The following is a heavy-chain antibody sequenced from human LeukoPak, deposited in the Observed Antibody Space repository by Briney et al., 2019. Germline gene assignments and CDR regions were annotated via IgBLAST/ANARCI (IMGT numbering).Heavy chain of an antibody. CDR1: GGSTSSYY. CDR3: ARSYYDTSGYFLAFFNS. V-gene: IGHV4-59*01. CDR2: IYGSGST. D-gene: IGHD3-22*01. J-gene: IGHJ4*02. Sequence: PSETLSLTCTVSGGSTSSYYWSWIRQPPGKGLEWIGHIYGSGSTNYNPSLKSRVTLSVDTSKNQFSLKLSSVTAADTAVYYCARSYYDTSGYFLAFFNSWGQGTLVTVSS.